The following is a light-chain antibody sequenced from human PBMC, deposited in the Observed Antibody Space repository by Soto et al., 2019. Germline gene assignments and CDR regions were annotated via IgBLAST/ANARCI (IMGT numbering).Light chain of an antibody. CDR3: GSYTSSSTLV. V-gene: IGLV2-14*01. Sequence: QSALTQPASVSGSTGQSITISCTGSRSDVGGYNFVSWYQQHPGKAPKLMIYEVSNRLSGVSNRFSGSKSGTTASLTISGLQAEDEADYHCGSYTSSSTLVFGGGTQLTVL. J-gene: IGLJ2*01. CDR1: RSDVGGYNF. CDR2: EVS.